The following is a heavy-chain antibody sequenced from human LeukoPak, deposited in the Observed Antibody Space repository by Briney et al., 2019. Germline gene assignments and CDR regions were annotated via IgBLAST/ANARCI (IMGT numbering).Heavy chain of an antibody. CDR1: GYTFTGHY. D-gene: IGHD3-10*01. V-gene: IGHV1-2*02. J-gene: IGHJ5*02. Sequence: GASVKVSCKASGYTFTGHYMHWVRQAPGQGLEWMGLINPNSGETNYAKKFQGRVTMTRGTSISTAYMELSRLASDDTAVYYCARAGTFYYGSGSYFLLTWIDPWGQGTLVTVSS. CDR2: INPNSGET. CDR3: ARAGTFYYGSGSYFLLTWIDP.